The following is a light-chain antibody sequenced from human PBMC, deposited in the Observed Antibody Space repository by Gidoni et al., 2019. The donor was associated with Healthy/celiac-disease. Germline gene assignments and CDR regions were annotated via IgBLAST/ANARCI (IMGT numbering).Light chain of an antibody. V-gene: IGKV3-11*01. CDR3: QQRSNWPPVT. Sequence: EIVLTQSPATLSLSPGERATPSCRASQSVSSYLAWYQQKPGQAPRLLIYDASNRATGIPARFSGRGSGTDFTLTISSLEPEDFAVYYCQQRSNWPPVTFGPGTKVDIK. CDR2: DAS. J-gene: IGKJ3*01. CDR1: QSVSSY.